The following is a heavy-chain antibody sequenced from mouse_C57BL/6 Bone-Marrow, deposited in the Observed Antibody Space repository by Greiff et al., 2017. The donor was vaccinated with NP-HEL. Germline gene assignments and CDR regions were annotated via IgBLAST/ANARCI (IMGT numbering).Heavy chain of an antibody. CDR1: GFTFSSYG. J-gene: IGHJ2*01. CDR2: ISSGGSYT. CDR3: ALLCDY. V-gene: IGHV5-6*01. Sequence: EVKLMESGGDLVKPGGSLKLSCAASGFTFSSYGMSWVRQTPDKRLEWVATISSGGSYTYYPDSVKGRFTISRDNAKNTLYLQMSSLKSEDTAMYYCALLCDYWGQGTTLTVSS. D-gene: IGHD1-1*02.